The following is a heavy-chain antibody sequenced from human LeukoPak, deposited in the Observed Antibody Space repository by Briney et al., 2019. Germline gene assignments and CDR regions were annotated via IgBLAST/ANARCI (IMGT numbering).Heavy chain of an antibody. CDR2: IVVGSGNT. CDR3: AAGEPSRDYYXSSGYSLFDY. V-gene: IGHV1-58*01. Sequence: SVKVSCKASRFTFTSSAVQWVRQARGQRLEWIGWIVVGSGNTNYAQKFQERVTITRDMSTSTAYMELSSLRSEDTAVYYCAAGEPSRDYYXSSGYSLFDYWGQGTLVTVSS. D-gene: IGHD3-22*01. J-gene: IGHJ4*02. CDR1: RFTFTSSA.